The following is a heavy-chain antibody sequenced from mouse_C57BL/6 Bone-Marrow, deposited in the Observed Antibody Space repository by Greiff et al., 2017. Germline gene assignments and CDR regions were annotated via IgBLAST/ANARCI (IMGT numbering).Heavy chain of an antibody. CDR1: GFSFNTYA. V-gene: IGHV10-1*01. CDR2: IRSKSNNYAT. J-gene: IGHJ4*01. Sequence: EVQLVESGGGLVQPKGSLKLSCAASGFSFNTYAMNWVRQAPGKGLEWVARIRSKSNNYATYYADSVKDRFTISRDDSESMLYLQMNNLKTEDTAMYYCVRHGGYDAYYAMDYWGQGTSVTVSS. CDR3: VRHGGYDAYYAMDY. D-gene: IGHD2-2*01.